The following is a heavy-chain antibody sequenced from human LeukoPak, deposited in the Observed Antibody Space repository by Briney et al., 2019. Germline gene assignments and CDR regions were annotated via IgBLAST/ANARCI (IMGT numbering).Heavy chain of an antibody. Sequence: PGRSLRLPCAASGFTFDDYAMYWVRQAPGKGLEWVSGITWNSGTIGYADSVKGRFTISRDNAKNSLYLQMNSLKTEDTALYYCAKQMDVWGKGTTVTVSS. CDR3: AKQMDV. V-gene: IGHV3-9*01. CDR2: ITWNSGTI. CDR1: GFTFDDYA. J-gene: IGHJ6*04.